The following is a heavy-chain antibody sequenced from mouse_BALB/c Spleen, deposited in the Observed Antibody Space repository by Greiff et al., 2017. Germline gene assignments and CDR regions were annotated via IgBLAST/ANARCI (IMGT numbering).Heavy chain of an antibody. V-gene: IGHV5-4*02. CDR1: GFTFSDYY. J-gene: IGHJ4*01. Sequence: EVKLVESGGGLVKPGGSLKLSCAASGFTFSDYYMYWVRQTPEKRREWVATSSDGGSYTYYPDSVKGRFTISRDNAKNNLYMQMSSLKSEDTAMYYCARGYAMDYWGQGTSVTVAS. CDR3: ARGYAMDY. CDR2: SSDGGSYT.